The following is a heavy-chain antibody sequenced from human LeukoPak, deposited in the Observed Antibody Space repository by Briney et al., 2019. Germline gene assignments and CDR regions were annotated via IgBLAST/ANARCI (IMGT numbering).Heavy chain of an antibody. CDR3: ARVGYGDFYFDY. Sequence: PGGSLRLSCAASGFTFSSYEMNWVRQAPGKGLEWVSYVSSSGSTIYYADSVKDRFTISRDNAKNSLYLQMNSLRAEDTAVYYCARVGYGDFYFDYWGQGTLVTVSS. J-gene: IGHJ4*02. V-gene: IGHV3-48*03. CDR2: VSSSGSTI. CDR1: GFTFSSYE. D-gene: IGHD4-17*01.